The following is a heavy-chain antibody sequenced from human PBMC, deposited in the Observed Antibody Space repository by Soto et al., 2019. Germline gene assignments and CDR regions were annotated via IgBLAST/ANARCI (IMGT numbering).Heavy chain of an antibody. J-gene: IGHJ4*02. CDR3: ARGIFGSGTANDY. D-gene: IGHD3-10*01. CDR1: GFTFSGSW. V-gene: IGHV3-74*01. CDR2: INDDGSAT. Sequence: EVQLVESGGGLVQPGGSLRLSCAASGFTFSGSWMHWVRQAPGKGLIWVSRINDDGSATSYADFMKGRFTISRDNAKDTLFLQMNGLRAEDTAVYYCARGIFGSGTANDYWGQGTLVTVSS.